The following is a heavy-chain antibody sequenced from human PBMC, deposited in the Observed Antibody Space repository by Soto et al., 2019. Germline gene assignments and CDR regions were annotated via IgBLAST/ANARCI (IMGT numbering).Heavy chain of an antibody. CDR3: ARDWGYCSGATCYSVLDY. Sequence: EVQLVESGGGLVQPGGSVRLSCAVSGFTFSTYWMDWVRQAPGKGLEWVAKIKPDGSEKNYVDSVKGRFTISRDNAKSSLYLQMNSLRPEDTAVYYCARDWGYCSGATCYSVLDYWGQGTLVTVSS. D-gene: IGHD2-15*01. V-gene: IGHV3-7*01. J-gene: IGHJ4*02. CDR1: GFTFSTYW. CDR2: IKPDGSEK.